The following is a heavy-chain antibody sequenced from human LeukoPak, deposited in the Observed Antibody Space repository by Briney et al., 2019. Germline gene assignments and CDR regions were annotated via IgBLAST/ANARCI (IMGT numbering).Heavy chain of an antibody. CDR1: GFTFSRYA. D-gene: IGHD1-1*01. V-gene: IGHV3-23*01. CDR3: AKSLNWNLNAFDI. Sequence: GGSLRLSCAASGFTFSRYAMSWVRQAPGKGLEWVSAISGSGGSTYYADSVKGRFTISRDNSKNTLYLQMNSLRAEDTAVYYCAKSLNWNLNAFDIWGQGTMVTVSS. CDR2: ISGSGGST. J-gene: IGHJ3*02.